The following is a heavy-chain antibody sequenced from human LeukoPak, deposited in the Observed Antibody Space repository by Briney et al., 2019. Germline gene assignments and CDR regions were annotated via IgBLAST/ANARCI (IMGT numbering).Heavy chain of an antibody. V-gene: IGHV3-23*01. J-gene: IGHJ6*03. CDR1: GFTFSSYA. Sequence: PGGSLRLSCAASGFTFSSYAMSWVRQAPGKGLEWVSAISGSGSSTYYADSVKGRFTISRDNSKNTLYLQMNSLRAEDTAVYYCARDAGYCSSTSCYLVYFMDVWGKGTTVTVSS. D-gene: IGHD2-2*03. CDR3: ARDAGYCSSTSCYLVYFMDV. CDR2: ISGSGSST.